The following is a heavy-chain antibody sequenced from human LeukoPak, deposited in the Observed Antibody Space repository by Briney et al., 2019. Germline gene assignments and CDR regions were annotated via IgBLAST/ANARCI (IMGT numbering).Heavy chain of an antibody. CDR3: ARKDSSPRTFDY. J-gene: IGHJ4*02. CDR1: GFSFSSYW. D-gene: IGHD3-22*01. V-gene: IGHV3-7*01. CDR2: IKEDRSDK. Sequence: PGGSLRLSCAASGFSFSSYWMSWVRQAPGKRLEWVANIKEDRSDKNYVDSVKGRFTISRDNAKNSLYLQMNSLRAEDTAVYYCARKDSSPRTFDYWGQGTLVTVSS.